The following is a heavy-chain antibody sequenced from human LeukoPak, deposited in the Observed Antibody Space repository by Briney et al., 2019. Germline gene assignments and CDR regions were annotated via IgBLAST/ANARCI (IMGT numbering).Heavy chain of an antibody. V-gene: IGHV3-21*01. J-gene: IGHJ4*02. CDR1: GFTFSSYS. CDR2: ISSSSSYI. Sequence: GSLRLSCAASGFTFSSYSMNWVRQAPGKGLEWVSSISSSSSYIYYADSVKGRFTISRDNAKNSLYLQMNSLRAEDTAVYYCARGRAARPNRYYFDYWGQGTLVTVSS. CDR3: ARGRAARPNRYYFDY. D-gene: IGHD6-6*01.